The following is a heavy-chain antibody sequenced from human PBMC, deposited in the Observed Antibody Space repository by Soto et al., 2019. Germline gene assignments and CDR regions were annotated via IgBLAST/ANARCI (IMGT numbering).Heavy chain of an antibody. V-gene: IGHV1-18*01. CDR1: GYTFTSYG. J-gene: IGHJ4*02. D-gene: IGHD6-13*01. CDR3: ARVRAAPGSYYFDY. Sequence: QVQLVQSGAEVKKPGASVKVSCKASGYTFTSYGWVRQAPGQGLEWMGWISGSNGNTNYAQKLQGRVTMTTDTSTSTADMERRSLRSDDTAVYYCARVRAAPGSYYFDYWCQGALVTVSS. CDR2: ISGSNGNT.